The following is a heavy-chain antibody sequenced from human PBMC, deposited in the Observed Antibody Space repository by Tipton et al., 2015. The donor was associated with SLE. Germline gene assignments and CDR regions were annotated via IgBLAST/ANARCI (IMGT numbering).Heavy chain of an antibody. Sequence: SLRLSCAASGFTFSTYWMHWVRQAPGKGLVWVSRINSDGSSTSYADSVKGRSTISRDNAKNTVYLQMNSLRVEDTAVYYCVGDSSDIYWGQGTLVTVSS. D-gene: IGHD3-22*01. J-gene: IGHJ4*02. CDR2: INSDGSST. CDR1: GFTFSTYW. V-gene: IGHV3-74*01. CDR3: VGDSSDIY.